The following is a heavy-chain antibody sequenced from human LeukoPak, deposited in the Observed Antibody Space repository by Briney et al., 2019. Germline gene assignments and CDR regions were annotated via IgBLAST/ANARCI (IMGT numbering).Heavy chain of an antibody. CDR1: GGSISSYY. V-gene: IGHV4-59*08. CDR3: ARHDYGDYTVDY. J-gene: IGHJ4*02. Sequence: KPSETLSLTCTVAGGSISSYYRSWIRQPPGKGLEWIGYIYYSGSTNYNPSLKSRVTISADTSKHQFSLKLSSVTAADTAVYYCARHDYGDYTVDYWGQGTLVTVSS. CDR2: IYYSGST. D-gene: IGHD4-17*01.